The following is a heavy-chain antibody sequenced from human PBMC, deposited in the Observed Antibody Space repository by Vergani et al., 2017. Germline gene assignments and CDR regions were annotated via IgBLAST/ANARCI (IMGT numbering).Heavy chain of an antibody. CDR1: GFTFSSYA. D-gene: IGHD3-9*01. CDR2: IGTAGDT. J-gene: IGHJ3*02. Sequence: VQLVESGGGLVKPGGSLRLSCAASGFTFSSYAMSWVRQAPGKGLEWVSAIGTAGDTYYPGSVKGRFTISRENAKNSLYLQMNSLRAGDTAVYYCARSRSTIGDDAFDIWGQGTMVTVSS. CDR3: ARSRSTIGDDAFDI. V-gene: IGHV3-13*01.